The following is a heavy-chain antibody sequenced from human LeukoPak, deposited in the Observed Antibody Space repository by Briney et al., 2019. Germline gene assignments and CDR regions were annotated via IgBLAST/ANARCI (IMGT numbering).Heavy chain of an antibody. D-gene: IGHD3-22*01. Sequence: PGRSLRLSCAASGFTFSSYGMHWVRQAPGKGLEWVAVIPRDGSNKYYADSVKGRFTSSRDSSKNTLYLQMNSLRAEDTAVYYCFAGYYDSSGSYFDYWGQGTLVTVSS. CDR1: GFTFSSYG. V-gene: IGHV3-30*03. J-gene: IGHJ4*02. CDR2: IPRDGSNK. CDR3: FAGYYDSSGSYFDY.